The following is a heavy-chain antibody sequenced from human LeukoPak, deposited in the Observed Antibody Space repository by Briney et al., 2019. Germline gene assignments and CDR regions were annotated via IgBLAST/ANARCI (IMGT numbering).Heavy chain of an antibody. CDR1: GGTFTSYA. Sequence: GASVKLSCKASGGTFTSYAISWVRQAPGQGLEWMGGIIPIFGTANYAQKFQGRVTMTEDTSTDKAYMELSSVRSEDTAVYYWAIVPPESTIWGLALWGQGTMVTVSS. J-gene: IGHJ3*01. CDR3: AIVPPESTIWGLAL. D-gene: IGHD7-27*01. CDR2: IIPIFGTA. V-gene: IGHV1-69*06.